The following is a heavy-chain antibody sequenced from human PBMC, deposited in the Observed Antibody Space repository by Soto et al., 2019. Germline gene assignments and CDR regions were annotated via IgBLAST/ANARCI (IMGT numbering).Heavy chain of an antibody. CDR2: FSLSGTT. V-gene: IGHV4-4*07. Sequence: NPSETLSLTCTASGASITRTSYCSFIRKPAGKGLEWIGRFSLSGTTNYNPSLRSRLTTSADVSKNQFSLRLTSVTAADTALYYCARGMTPPGAPAWYYFDSWGQGTLVTVSS. J-gene: IGHJ4*02. D-gene: IGHD2-8*02. CDR1: GASITRTSY. CDR3: ARGMTPPGAPAWYYFDS.